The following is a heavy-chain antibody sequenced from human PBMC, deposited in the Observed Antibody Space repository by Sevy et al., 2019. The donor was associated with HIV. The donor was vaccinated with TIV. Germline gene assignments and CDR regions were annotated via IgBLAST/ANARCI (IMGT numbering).Heavy chain of an antibody. Sequence: ASVKVSCKASGYTFTGYYMHWVRQAPGQGLEWMGWINPNSGGTNYAQKFQGRVTMTRDTSISTAYMELSRLRSDDTAVYYCARLDILRYFDWLLGDYYGMDVWGQGPRSPSP. J-gene: IGHJ6*02. D-gene: IGHD3-9*01. CDR3: ARLDILRYFDWLLGDYYGMDV. CDR1: GYTFTGYY. V-gene: IGHV1-2*02. CDR2: INPNSGGT.